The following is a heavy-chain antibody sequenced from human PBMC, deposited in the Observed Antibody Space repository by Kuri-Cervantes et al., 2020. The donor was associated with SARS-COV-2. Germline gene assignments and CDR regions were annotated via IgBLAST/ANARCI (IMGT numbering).Heavy chain of an antibody. CDR3: ARDRYDFWSGLGYCYYGMDV. CDR2: INSDGSST. Sequence: GESLKISCAASGFTLSSYWMHWVRQAPGKGLVWVSRINSDGSSTSYADSVKGRFTISRDNAKNTLYLQMNSLRAEDTAVYYCARDRYDFWSGLGYCYYGMDVWGQGTTVTVSS. D-gene: IGHD3-3*01. J-gene: IGHJ6*02. V-gene: IGHV3-74*01. CDR1: GFTLSSYW.